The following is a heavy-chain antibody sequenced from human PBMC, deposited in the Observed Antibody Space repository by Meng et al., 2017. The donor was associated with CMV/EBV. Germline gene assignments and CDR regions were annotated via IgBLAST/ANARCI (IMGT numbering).Heavy chain of an antibody. CDR3: AGGIAAAGEVDY. CDR1: GFTFSSYS. J-gene: IGHJ4*02. D-gene: IGHD6-13*01. Sequence: GESLKISCAASGFTFSSYSMNWVRQAPGKGLEWVSSISSSSSYIYYADSVKGRFTISRDNAKNSQYLQMNSLRAEDTAVYYCAGGIAAAGEVDYWGQGTLVTVSS. V-gene: IGHV3-21*01. CDR2: ISSSSSYI.